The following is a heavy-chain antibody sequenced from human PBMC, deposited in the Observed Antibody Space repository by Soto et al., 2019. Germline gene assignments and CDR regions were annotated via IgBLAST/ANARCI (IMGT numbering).Heavy chain of an antibody. CDR1: GYTFTVYY. J-gene: IGHJ5*02. V-gene: IGHV1-46*01. CDR2: INPSGGST. D-gene: IGHD6-19*01. CDR3: ARLDSSGGFDP. Sequence: EASVKVSCKASGYTFTVYYMRWVRQAPGQGLEWMGIINPSGGSTSYAQKFQGRVTMTRDTSTSTVYMELSSLRSEDTAVYYCARLDSSGGFDPWGQGTLVTVSS.